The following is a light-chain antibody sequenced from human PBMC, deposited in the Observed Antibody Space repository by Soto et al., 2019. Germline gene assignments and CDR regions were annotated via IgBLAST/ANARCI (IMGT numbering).Light chain of an antibody. CDR1: QTVSSNY. Sequence: EIVLTQSPGTLSSSPGERATLSCRARQTVSSNYLAWYQQKPGQAPRLLIYGASSRAPGIPDRFSGSGSGTDFTLTISRLEPEDFAVYYCQQDGSSPYTFGQGTKVEIK. J-gene: IGKJ2*01. CDR3: QQDGSSPYT. V-gene: IGKV3-20*01. CDR2: GAS.